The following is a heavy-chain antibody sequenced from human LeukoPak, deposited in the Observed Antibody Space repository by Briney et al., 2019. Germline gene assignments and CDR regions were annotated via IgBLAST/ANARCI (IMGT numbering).Heavy chain of an antibody. CDR3: ARAIAVAGTDFDY. D-gene: IGHD6-19*01. CDR1: GYTFTGYY. J-gene: IGHJ4*02. Sequence: ASVKVSCKASGYTFTGYYMHWVRQAPGQGLEWMGWINPNSGGTNYAQKFQGRVTMTRDTSISTAYMELSRLRSDDTAVYYCARAIAVAGTDFDYRGQGTLVTVSS. CDR2: INPNSGGT. V-gene: IGHV1-2*02.